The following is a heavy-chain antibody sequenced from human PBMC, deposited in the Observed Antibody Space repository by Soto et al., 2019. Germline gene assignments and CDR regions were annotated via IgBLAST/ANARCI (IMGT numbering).Heavy chain of an antibody. V-gene: IGHV3-30*18. J-gene: IGHJ5*02. D-gene: IGHD5-18*01. Sequence: GGSLRLSCAASGLTFSSYGMHWVRQAPGNGLEWVAVISYDGSNKYYADSVKGRFTISRDNSKNTLYLQMNSLRAEDTAVYYCAKAPTRSAMVNWFDPWGQGALVTVS. CDR3: AKAPTRSAMVNWFDP. CDR1: GLTFSSYG. CDR2: ISYDGSNK.